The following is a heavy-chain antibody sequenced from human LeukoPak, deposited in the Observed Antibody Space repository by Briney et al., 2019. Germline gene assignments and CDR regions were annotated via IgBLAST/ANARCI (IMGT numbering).Heavy chain of an antibody. Sequence: SETLSLTCAVYGGSFSGYYWSWVRQPPGKGLEWIGEINHSGSTNYNPSLKSRVTISVDTSKNQFSLKLSSVTAADTAVYYCARDDYDYGWGSYRSFDYWGQGTLVTVSS. CDR3: ARDDYDYGWGSYRSFDY. CDR1: GGSFSGYY. D-gene: IGHD3-16*02. V-gene: IGHV4-34*01. J-gene: IGHJ4*02. CDR2: INHSGST.